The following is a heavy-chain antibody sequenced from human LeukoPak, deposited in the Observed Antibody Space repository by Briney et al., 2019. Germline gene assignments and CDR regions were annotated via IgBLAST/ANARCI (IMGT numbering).Heavy chain of an antibody. CDR2: ISYNGDNT. CDR1: GFTFRRHN. CDR3: VSDRETQEQI. Sequence: GGSRRLSCSGSGFTFRRHNMHWVRQAPGKGLEYVSAISYNGDNTYYVDSVKGRFTSSRDNSKNTLDLQMSSLRPEDTAVYYCVSDRETQEQIWGPGTLVTVSS. V-gene: IGHV3-64D*09. D-gene: IGHD1-26*01. J-gene: IGHJ3*02.